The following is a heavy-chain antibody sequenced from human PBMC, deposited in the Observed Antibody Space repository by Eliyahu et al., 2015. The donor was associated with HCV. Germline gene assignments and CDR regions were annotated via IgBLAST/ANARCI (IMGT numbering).Heavy chain of an antibody. J-gene: IGHJ4*02. CDR3: VKWGAAWDY. Sequence: QVQLQLSGPGLVKPSQTXXLTCAIPXDSVSSDRAVWNWIRQSPSRGLEWLGRTQYRSKWYYDYAVSVKSRIIINPDTSKNQLSLHLNSVTPEDTALYYCVKWGAAWDYWGLGILVTVSS. CDR2: TQYRSKWYY. D-gene: IGHD6-25*01. CDR1: XDSVSSDRAV. V-gene: IGHV6-1*01.